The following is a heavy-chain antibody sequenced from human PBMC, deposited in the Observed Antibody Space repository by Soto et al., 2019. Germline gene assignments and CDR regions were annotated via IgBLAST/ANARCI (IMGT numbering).Heavy chain of an antibody. V-gene: IGHV3-30*18. CDR3: AKVPGGVLLDY. CDR1: GFTFSSYG. CDR2: ISYDGSNK. Sequence: QVQLVESGGGVVQPGRSQRLSCAASGFTFSSYGMHWVRQAPGKGLEWVAVISYDGSNKYYADSVKGRFTISRDNSKNTLYLQMNSLRAEDTAVYYCAKVPGGVLLDYWGQGTLVTVSS. J-gene: IGHJ4*02. D-gene: IGHD3-16*01.